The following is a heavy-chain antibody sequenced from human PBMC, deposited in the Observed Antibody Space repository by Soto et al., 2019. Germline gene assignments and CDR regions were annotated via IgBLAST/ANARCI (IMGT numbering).Heavy chain of an antibody. J-gene: IGHJ4*02. CDR2: ISAYNGNT. D-gene: IGHD3-9*01. CDR3: ARGTYYDTLTGYYPLDY. Sequence: ASVKVSCKASGYTFTSYGISWVRQAPGQGLEWMGWISAYNGNTNYAQKLQGRVTMTTDTSTSTAYMELRSLRSDDTAVYYCARGTYYDTLTGYYPLDYWGQGTLVTVSS. CDR1: GYTFTSYG. V-gene: IGHV1-18*01.